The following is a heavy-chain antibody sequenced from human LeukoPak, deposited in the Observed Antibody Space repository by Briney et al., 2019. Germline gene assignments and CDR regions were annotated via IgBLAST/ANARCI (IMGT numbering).Heavy chain of an antibody. CDR2: ISYDGSNK. D-gene: IGHD4-17*01. V-gene: IGHV3-30-3*01. CDR1: GFTFSSYA. CDR3: AKALHDYGDYVMGY. J-gene: IGHJ4*02. Sequence: GGSLRLSCAASGFTFSSYAMHWVRQAPGKGLEWVAVISYDGSNKYYADSVKGRFTISRDNSKNTLYLQMNSLRAEDTAVYYCAKALHDYGDYVMGYWGQGTLVTVSS.